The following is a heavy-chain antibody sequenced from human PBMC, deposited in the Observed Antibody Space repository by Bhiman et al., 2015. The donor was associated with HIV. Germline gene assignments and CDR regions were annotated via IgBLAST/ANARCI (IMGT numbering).Heavy chain of an antibody. J-gene: IGHJ4*02. V-gene: IGHV3-30*02. CDR2: IRYDGSNK. CDR1: GFGFSNYG. Sequence: QVQLVESGGGVVQPGGSLRLSCAASGFGFSNYGVHWVRQAPGKGLEWVAFIRYDGSNKFYADSLKGRFTISRDNSKSTLYLHMNNLRPEDTSVYYCARPSGSYYEEFYFDHWGQGTLVTVS. D-gene: IGHD1-26*01. CDR3: ARPSGSYYEEFYFDH.